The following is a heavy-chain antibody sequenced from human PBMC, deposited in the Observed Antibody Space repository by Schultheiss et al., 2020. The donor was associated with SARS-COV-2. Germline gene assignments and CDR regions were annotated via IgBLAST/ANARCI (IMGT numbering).Heavy chain of an antibody. CDR3: ARSRQNRRSYRSGSGAMDV. D-gene: IGHD3-10*01. CDR1: GGSISSGGYY. CDR2: IYYSGSA. Sequence: SETLSLTCTVSGGSISSGGYYWSWIRQHPGKGLEWIGYIYYSGSAYYNPSLKSRVTISVDTSKNQFSLKLSSVTAADTAVYYCARSRQNRRSYRSGSGAMDVWGKGTTVTVSS. J-gene: IGHJ6*03. V-gene: IGHV4-31*03.